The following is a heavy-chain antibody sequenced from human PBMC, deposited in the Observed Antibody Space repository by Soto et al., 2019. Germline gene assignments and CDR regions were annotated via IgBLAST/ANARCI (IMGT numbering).Heavy chain of an antibody. J-gene: IGHJ6*02. CDR1: GYSFTSYW. CDR3: ATISPPYIVRGVIPYYYYGMDV. V-gene: IGHV5-51*01. D-gene: IGHD3-10*01. CDR2: IYPGDSDT. Sequence: GESLKISCKGSGYSFTSYWIGWVRQMPGKGLEWMGIIYPGDSDTRYSPSFQGRVTITRDTSASTAYMELSSLRSEDTAVYYCATISPPYIVRGVIPYYYYGMDVWGQGTTVTVSS.